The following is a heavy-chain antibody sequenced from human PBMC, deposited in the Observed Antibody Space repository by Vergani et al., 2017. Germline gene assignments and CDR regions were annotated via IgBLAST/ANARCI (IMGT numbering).Heavy chain of an antibody. Sequence: QVQLVQSGAEVKKPGASVKVSCKASGYTFSSYGISWVRQAPGQGLEWMGWISAYNGNTNYAQKVQGRVTMTTDTSTSTAYMELRSLRSDDTAVYYGAGDPAVVGASKSHYFDYWGQGTLVTVSS. CDR1: GYTFSSYG. D-gene: IGHD1-26*01. J-gene: IGHJ4*02. CDR2: ISAYNGNT. CDR3: AGDPAVVGASKSHYFDY. V-gene: IGHV1-18*04.